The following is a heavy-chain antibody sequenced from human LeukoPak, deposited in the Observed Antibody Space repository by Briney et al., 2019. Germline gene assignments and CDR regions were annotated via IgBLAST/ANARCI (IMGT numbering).Heavy chain of an antibody. Sequence: GGSLGLSCAASGFTFSSNVMHWVRQAPGKGLEWVGRTRSKVNNYATAYAASVKGRFTISRDDSKNTAYLQINSLKTEDTAVYYCSRQEENYYDSSGYDQYWGQGTLVTVSS. V-gene: IGHV3-73*01. CDR1: GFTFSSNV. D-gene: IGHD3-22*01. CDR3: SRQEENYYDSSGYDQY. CDR2: TRSKVNNYAT. J-gene: IGHJ4*02.